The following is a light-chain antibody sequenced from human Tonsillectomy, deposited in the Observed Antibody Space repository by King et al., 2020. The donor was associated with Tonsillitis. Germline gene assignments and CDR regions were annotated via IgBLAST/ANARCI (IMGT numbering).Light chain of an antibody. CDR3: CSYAGSYIPVL. Sequence: GVPDRFSGSKSGNTASLTISGLQAEDEADYYCCSYAGSYIPVLFGGGTKVTV. V-gene: IGLV2-11*01. J-gene: IGLJ2*01.